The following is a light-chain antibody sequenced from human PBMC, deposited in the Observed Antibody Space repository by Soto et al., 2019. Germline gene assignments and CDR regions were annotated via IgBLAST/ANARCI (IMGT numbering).Light chain of an antibody. V-gene: IGKV3-15*01. CDR2: GAS. Sequence: ETVMTQSPATLSVSPGERATLSCRASQSVDSHLAWYRQKPGQAPRLLIYGASTRATGIPARFSGSGSGTEFTLTISSVQSEDFAVYYCQQYSNWPPITFGQGTRLEVK. J-gene: IGKJ5*01. CDR3: QQYSNWPPIT. CDR1: QSVDSH.